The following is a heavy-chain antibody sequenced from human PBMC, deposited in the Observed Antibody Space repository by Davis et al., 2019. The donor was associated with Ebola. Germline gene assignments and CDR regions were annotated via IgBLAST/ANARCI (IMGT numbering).Heavy chain of an antibody. V-gene: IGHV5-10-1*01. CDR1: GYSFTNYC. Sequence: GESLKTPRHGSGYSFTNYCISWLRQIPAKPPERTGRIDPSDSYTNHSPSFQGHVTISGDKSISTAYLQWSSLKASDTAMYYCAKHLDLDCGVGSALDIWGQGTGVTVSS. D-gene: IGHD3/OR15-3a*01. CDR2: IDPSDSYT. J-gene: IGHJ3*02. CDR3: AKHLDLDCGVGSALDI.